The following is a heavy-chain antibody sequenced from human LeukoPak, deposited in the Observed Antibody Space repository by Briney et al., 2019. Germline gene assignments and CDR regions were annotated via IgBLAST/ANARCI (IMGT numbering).Heavy chain of an antibody. D-gene: IGHD1-26*01. CDR1: GFTFSSYA. J-gene: IGHJ3*01. CDR3: AKRYSGSSTGRAYDV. Sequence: GGSLRLSCAASGFTFSSYAMSWVRQAPGKGLEWVSALSSTGGTTHYADSVKGRFTISRDNSRNTLYLQMNSLRAEDTAVYYCAKRYSGSSTGRAYDVWGQGTRVTVSS. CDR2: LSSTGGTT. V-gene: IGHV3-23*01.